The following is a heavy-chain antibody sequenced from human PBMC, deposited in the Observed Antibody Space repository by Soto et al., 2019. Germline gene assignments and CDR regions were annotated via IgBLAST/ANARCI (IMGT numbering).Heavy chain of an antibody. J-gene: IGHJ4*02. CDR1: GGTFSSYA. CDR2: IIPIFGTA. Sequence: ASVKVSCKASGGTFSSYAISWVRQAPGQGLEWIGGIIPIFGTANYAQKFQGRVTITADKSTSTAYMELSSLRSEDTAVYYCASSKEGYYDSSGYYSWPYWGQGTLVTVSS. V-gene: IGHV1-69*06. CDR3: ASSKEGYYDSSGYYSWPY. D-gene: IGHD3-22*01.